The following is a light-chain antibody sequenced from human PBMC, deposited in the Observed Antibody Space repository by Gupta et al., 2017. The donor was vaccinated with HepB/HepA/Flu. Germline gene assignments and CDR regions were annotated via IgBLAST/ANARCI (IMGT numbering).Light chain of an antibody. J-gene: IGKJ3*01. CDR3: MQALQTPCT. CDR1: QSLLHSNGYNY. CDR2: LGS. V-gene: IGKV2-28*01. Sequence: DIVMTQSPLSLPVTHGEPASISCRSSQSLLHSNGYNYLDWYLQKPGQSPQLLIYLGSNRASGVPDRFSGSGSGTDFTLKIRRVETEDVGVYYCMQALQTPCTFGPGTKVDIK.